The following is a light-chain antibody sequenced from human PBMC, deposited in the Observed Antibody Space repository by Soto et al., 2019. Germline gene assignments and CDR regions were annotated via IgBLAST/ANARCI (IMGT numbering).Light chain of an antibody. J-gene: IGKJ1*01. Sequence: DIQMTQSPSTLSASVGDRVTITCRASQSISGWLAWYQQKPGKAPKLLIYDASSLERGVPSRFSGSGSGTDSTLTISSLQPDDFATYYCQQYHSYSEAFGQGTKVELK. CDR2: DAS. V-gene: IGKV1-5*01. CDR1: QSISGW. CDR3: QQYHSYSEA.